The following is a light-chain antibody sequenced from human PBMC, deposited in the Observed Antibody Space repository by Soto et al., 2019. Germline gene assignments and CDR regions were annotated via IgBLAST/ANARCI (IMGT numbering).Light chain of an antibody. Sequence: ETGMTQSPATLSVSPGERATVSCRASQNIGSNLAWYQQRPGQAPRLVIHSASTRATGIPDRFSGSGSGTDFTLTISSLQSEDCAIYYCQQYHTWPITFGGGTKVEIK. CDR1: QNIGSN. CDR3: QQYHTWPIT. J-gene: IGKJ4*01. CDR2: SAS. V-gene: IGKV3-15*01.